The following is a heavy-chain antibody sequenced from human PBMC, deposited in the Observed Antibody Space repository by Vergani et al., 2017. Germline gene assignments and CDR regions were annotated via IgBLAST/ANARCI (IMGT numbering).Heavy chain of an antibody. Sequence: QVQLVESGGGVVQPGRSLRLSCAASGFTFSSYSMNWVRQPPGKGLEWIGEINHSGSTNYNPSLKSRVTISVDTSKNQFSLKLSSVTAADTAVYYCARGFSYYDFWSGSSSPYYYMDVWGKGTTVTVSS. CDR1: GFTFSSYS. D-gene: IGHD3-3*01. CDR3: ARGFSYYDFWSGSSSPYYYMDV. J-gene: IGHJ6*03. V-gene: IGHV4-34*01. CDR2: INHSGST.